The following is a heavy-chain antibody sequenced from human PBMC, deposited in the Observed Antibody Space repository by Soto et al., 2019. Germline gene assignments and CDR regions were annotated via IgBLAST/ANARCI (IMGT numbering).Heavy chain of an antibody. CDR1: GDSFGSYA. V-gene: IGHV1-69*13. CDR2: IIPVFGTT. CDR3: AREPFGRFDP. J-gene: IGHJ5*02. D-gene: IGHD3-10*01. Sequence: GASVKVSCKASGDSFGSYAVSWVRQAPGQGLEWTGAIIPVFGTTNYTQKFQGRVTITADDSTTTAYMELSSLRSDDTAVYYCAREPFGRFDPWGQGTLVTVSS.